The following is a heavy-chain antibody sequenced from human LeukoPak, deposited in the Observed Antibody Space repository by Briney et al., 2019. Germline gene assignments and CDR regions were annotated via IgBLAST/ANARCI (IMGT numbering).Heavy chain of an antibody. CDR1: GGSISSYY. Sequence: SETLSLTCTVSGGSISSYYWTWIRQSAGKGLEWIGRINTSGSTNYNPSLRSRVTMSVNTSKNQFSLNLTSVTAADTAVYSCAREGGDPRWLDPWGQEALVTVSS. CDR2: INTSGST. J-gene: IGHJ5*02. D-gene: IGHD6-25*01. CDR3: AREGGDPRWLDP. V-gene: IGHV4-4*07.